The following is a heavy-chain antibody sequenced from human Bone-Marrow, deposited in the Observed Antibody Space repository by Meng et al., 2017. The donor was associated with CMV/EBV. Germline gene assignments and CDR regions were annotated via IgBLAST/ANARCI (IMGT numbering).Heavy chain of an antibody. Sequence: SVKVSCKASGGTFSSYAISWVRQAPGQGLEWMGGIIPIFGTANYAQKFQGRVTITTDESTSTAYMELSSLRSEDTAVYYCARDEIVVVPRYYYYGMEVWGQGTTVTVSS. CDR3: ARDEIVVVPRYYYYGMEV. J-gene: IGHJ6*02. CDR2: IIPIFGTA. D-gene: IGHD2-2*01. CDR1: GGTFSSYA. V-gene: IGHV1-69*05.